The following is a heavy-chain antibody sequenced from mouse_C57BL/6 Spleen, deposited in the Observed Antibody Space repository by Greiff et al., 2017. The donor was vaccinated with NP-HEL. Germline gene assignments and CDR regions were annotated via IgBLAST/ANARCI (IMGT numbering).Heavy chain of an antibody. Sequence: VQLQQSGPVLVKPGASVKMSCKASGYTFTDYYMNWVKQSHGKSLEWLGVINPYNGGTSYNQKFKGKATLTVDKSSSTAYMELNSLTSEDSAVYYCARGDYYGRRGYFDYWGQGTTLTVSS. CDR1: GYTFTDYY. J-gene: IGHJ2*01. D-gene: IGHD1-1*01. V-gene: IGHV1-19*01. CDR2: INPYNGGT. CDR3: ARGDYYGRRGYFDY.